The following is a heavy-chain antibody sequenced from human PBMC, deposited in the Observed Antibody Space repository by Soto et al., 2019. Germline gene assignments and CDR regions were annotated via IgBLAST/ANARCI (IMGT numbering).Heavy chain of an antibody. CDR1: GYTFTSYD. CDR3: ATYSSSWYYYSYFDY. J-gene: IGHJ4*02. CDR2: MNPNSGNT. Sequence: QVQLVQSGAEVKKPGASVKVSCKASGYTFTSYDITWVRQATGQGLEWMGWMNPNSGNTGYAQKFAHRVTTARNTSISTAYMELSSLRSEDTAVYYCATYSSSWYYYSYFDYWGQGTLVTVSS. D-gene: IGHD6-13*01. V-gene: IGHV1-8*01.